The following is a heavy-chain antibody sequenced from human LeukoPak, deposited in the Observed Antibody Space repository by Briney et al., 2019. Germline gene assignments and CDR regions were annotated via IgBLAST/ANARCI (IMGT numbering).Heavy chain of an antibody. D-gene: IGHD5-12*01. V-gene: IGHV1-69*06. CDR1: GGTFSSYA. CDR3: ARGETRGYSPPDWFDP. CDR2: IIPIFGTA. Sequence: SVKVSCKASGGTFSSYAISWVRQAPGQGLEWMGGIIPIFGTANYAQKFQGRVTITADKSTSTAYMELNSLRSEDTAVYYCARGETRGYSPPDWFDPWGQGTLVTVSS. J-gene: IGHJ5*02.